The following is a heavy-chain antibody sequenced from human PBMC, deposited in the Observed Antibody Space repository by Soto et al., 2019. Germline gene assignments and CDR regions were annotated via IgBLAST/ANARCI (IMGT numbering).Heavy chain of an antibody. CDR2: IYSGGRT. D-gene: IGHD3-3*01. J-gene: IGHJ4*02. Sequence: EVQLVESGGGLVQPGGSLRLSCAASGVTVSNNYMSWVRQAPGKGLEWVSVIYSGGRTYYADSVKGRFIISRDSSKNTLYLQMNSLRAEDMAVYYCARDTYDDYRGQGTLVTVSS. CDR3: ARDTYDDY. CDR1: GVTVSNNY. V-gene: IGHV3-66*01.